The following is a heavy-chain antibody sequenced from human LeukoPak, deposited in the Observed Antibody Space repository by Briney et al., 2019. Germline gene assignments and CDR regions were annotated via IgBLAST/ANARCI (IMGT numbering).Heavy chain of an antibody. CDR3: ARDRGVAVADNTWFDP. D-gene: IGHD6-19*01. CDR2: INTDGSNT. V-gene: IGHV3-74*01. Sequence: GGSLRLSCAASGFTFSTYWMHWVRQAPEEGLVWVSRINTDGSNTTYADSVKGRFTISRDNAKNTLYLQMNSLRAEDTAVYYCARDRGVAVADNTWFDPWGQGTLVTVSS. CDR1: GFTFSTYW. J-gene: IGHJ5*02.